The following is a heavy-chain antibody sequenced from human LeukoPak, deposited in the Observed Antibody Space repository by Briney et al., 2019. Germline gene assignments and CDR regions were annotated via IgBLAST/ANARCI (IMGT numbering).Heavy chain of an antibody. J-gene: IGHJ5*02. D-gene: IGHD2-15*01. V-gene: IGHV4-59*01. Sequence: SETLSLTCTVSGGSISSYYWSWIRQPPGKGLEWIGYIYYSGSTNYNPSLKSRVTMSVDTSKNQFSLKLSSVTAADTAVYYCARGSDIVVVKGWFDPWGQGTLVTVSS. CDR1: GGSISSYY. CDR2: IYYSGST. CDR3: ARGSDIVVVKGWFDP.